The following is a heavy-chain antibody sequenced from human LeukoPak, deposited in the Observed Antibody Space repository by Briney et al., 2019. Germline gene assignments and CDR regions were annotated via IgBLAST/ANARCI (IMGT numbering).Heavy chain of an antibody. CDR3: AKRGVVIRVILVGFHKETYYFDS. V-gene: IGHV3-23*01. Sequence: GGSLRLSCAVSGITLSNYAMSWVRQAPGKGLEWVAGISGSGGGTNYADSVKGRFTISRDNSKNTLYLQMNNLRVDDTAVYFCAKRGVVIRVILVGFHKETYYFDSWGQGALVTVSS. CDR1: GITLSNYA. D-gene: IGHD3-22*01. CDR2: ISGSGGGT. J-gene: IGHJ4*02.